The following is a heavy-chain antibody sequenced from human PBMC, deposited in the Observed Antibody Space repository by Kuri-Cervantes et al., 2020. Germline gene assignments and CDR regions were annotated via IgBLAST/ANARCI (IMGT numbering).Heavy chain of an antibody. Sequence: SETLSLTCTVSGGSISSGSYYWSWIRQPAGKGLEWIGRIYTSGSTNYNPSLKSRVTMSVDTSKNQFSLKLSSVTAADTAVYYCAREGNYYDRSTGWFDPWGQGTLVTVSS. CDR2: IYTSGST. CDR1: GGSISSGSYY. D-gene: IGHD3-22*01. J-gene: IGHJ5*02. V-gene: IGHV4-61*02. CDR3: AREGNYYDRSTGWFDP.